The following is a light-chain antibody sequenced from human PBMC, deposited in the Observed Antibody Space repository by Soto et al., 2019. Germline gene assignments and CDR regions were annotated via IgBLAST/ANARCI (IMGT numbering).Light chain of an antibody. V-gene: IGKV3-20*01. Sequence: EIVLTQSPGTLSLSPGERATLSCRASQSVSSSYLAWYQQKPGQAPRLLIYGASSRATGIPDRFSGSGSGTDFTLTISRLEPEDFAVYYCQQYPPRWTFGQGTKVEIK. CDR3: QQYPPRWT. J-gene: IGKJ1*01. CDR2: GAS. CDR1: QSVSSSY.